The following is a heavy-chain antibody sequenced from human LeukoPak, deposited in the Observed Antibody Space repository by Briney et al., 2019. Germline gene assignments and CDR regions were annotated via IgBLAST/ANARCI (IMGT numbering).Heavy chain of an antibody. Sequence: SETLSLTCTVSGGSISSDYWSWIRQPPRKGLEWIVYIYNSENTNYNPSLKSRVTISVDTPKNQFSLRLSSVTAADTAVYYCATSTGTIYTWFDPWGQGTLVTVSS. CDR3: ATSTGTIYTWFDP. CDR1: GGSISSDY. J-gene: IGHJ5*02. CDR2: IYNSENT. D-gene: IGHD1-1*01. V-gene: IGHV4-59*01.